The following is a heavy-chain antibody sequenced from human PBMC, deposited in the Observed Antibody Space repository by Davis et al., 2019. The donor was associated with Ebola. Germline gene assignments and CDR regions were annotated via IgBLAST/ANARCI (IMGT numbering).Heavy chain of an antibody. CDR2: MSASGGVT. D-gene: IGHD6-19*01. V-gene: IGHV3-23*01. CDR1: GFTFSSFG. Sequence: PGGSLRLSCAASGFTFSSFGMSWVCQAPGKGLEWISAMSASGGVTHYADSVKGRFAISRDNSKNTLYLQMNSLRAEDTAVYYCAKSSVAGTSGMDVWGQGTTVTVSS. J-gene: IGHJ6*02. CDR3: AKSSVAGTSGMDV.